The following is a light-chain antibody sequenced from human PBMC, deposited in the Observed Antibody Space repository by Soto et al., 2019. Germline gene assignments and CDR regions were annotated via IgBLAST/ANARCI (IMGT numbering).Light chain of an antibody. J-gene: IGKJ4*01. CDR2: GAS. Sequence: EMVITHSPATLSVSPGERATLSSSASQSVSTNLAWYQQKPGQRPRLLIFGASTREIGIPARFSGSGSGTDFTLTISSLQSEDLAVYYCQQYNELPLTFGRGTKVDIK. CDR3: QQYNELPLT. CDR1: QSVSTN. V-gene: IGKV3-15*01.